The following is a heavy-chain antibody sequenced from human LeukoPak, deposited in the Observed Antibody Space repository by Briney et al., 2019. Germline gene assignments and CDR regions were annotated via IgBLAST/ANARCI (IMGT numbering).Heavy chain of an antibody. D-gene: IGHD1-26*01. CDR3: ARVQWELHNFDY. Sequence: GGSLRLSCAASGLTFSSYWMSWVRQAPGKGLEWVANIKQDGSEKYYVDSVKGRFTISRDNAKNSLYLQMNSLRAEDTAVYYCARVQWELHNFDYWGQRTLVTVSS. J-gene: IGHJ4*02. V-gene: IGHV3-7*01. CDR2: IKQDGSEK. CDR1: GLTFSSYW.